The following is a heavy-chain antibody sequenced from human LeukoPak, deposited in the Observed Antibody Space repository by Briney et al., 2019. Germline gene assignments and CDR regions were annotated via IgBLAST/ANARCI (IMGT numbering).Heavy chain of an antibody. Sequence: GGSLRLSCAASGFTFNKSWMSWARQAPGKGPEWLANIKEDGTQKYYVDSVRGRFTISRDNAENSLYLQMNSLRDEGTAVYYCAKTGERDYWGRGTLVTVSS. CDR1: GFTFNKSW. CDR2: IKEDGTQK. CDR3: AKTGERDY. D-gene: IGHD7-27*01. V-gene: IGHV3-7*01. J-gene: IGHJ4*02.